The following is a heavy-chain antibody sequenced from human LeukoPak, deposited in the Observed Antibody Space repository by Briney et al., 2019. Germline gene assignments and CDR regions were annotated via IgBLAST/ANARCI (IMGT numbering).Heavy chain of an antibody. D-gene: IGHD6-13*01. CDR1: GYTFTSYG. J-gene: IGHJ4*02. CDR3: ANKIAAAGRYYFDY. CDR2: ISAYNGNT. Sequence: ASVKVSCKASGYTFTSYGISWVRQAPGQGLEWMGWISAYNGNTNYAQKLQGRVTITADESTSTAYMELSSLRSEDTAVYYCANKIAAAGRYYFDYWGQGTLVTVSS. V-gene: IGHV1-18*01.